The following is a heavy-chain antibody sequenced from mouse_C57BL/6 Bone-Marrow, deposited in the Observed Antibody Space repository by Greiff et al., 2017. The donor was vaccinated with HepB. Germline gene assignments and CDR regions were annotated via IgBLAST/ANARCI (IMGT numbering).Heavy chain of an antibody. D-gene: IGHD1-1*01. V-gene: IGHV5-4*01. Sequence: EVKLVESGGGLVKPGGSLKLSCAASGFTFSSYAMSWVRQTPEKRLEWVATISDGGSYTYYPDNVKGRFTISRDNAKNNLYLQMSHLKSEDTAMYYCARDRDYYGSSSLCDYWGQGTTLTVSS. J-gene: IGHJ2*01. CDR3: ARDRDYYGSSSLCDY. CDR2: ISDGGSYT. CDR1: GFTFSSYA.